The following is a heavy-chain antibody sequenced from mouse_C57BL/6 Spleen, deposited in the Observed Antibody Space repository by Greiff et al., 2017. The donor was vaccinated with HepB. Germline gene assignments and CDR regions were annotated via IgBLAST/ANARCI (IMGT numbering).Heavy chain of an antibody. CDR2: ISSGSSTN. Sequence: EVQGVESGGGLVKPGGSLKLSCAASGFTFSDYGMHWVRQAPEKGLEWVAYISSGSSTNYYADTVKGRFTISRDNAKNTLFLQMTSLRSEDTAMYYCARPYYDYGGAMDYWGQGTSVNVSS. J-gene: IGHJ4*01. V-gene: IGHV5-17*01. D-gene: IGHD2-4*01. CDR3: ARPYYDYGGAMDY. CDR1: GFTFSDYG.